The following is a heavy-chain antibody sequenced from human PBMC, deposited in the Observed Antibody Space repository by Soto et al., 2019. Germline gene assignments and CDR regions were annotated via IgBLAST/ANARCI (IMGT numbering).Heavy chain of an antibody. Sequence: QVQLQESGPGLVKPSETLSLTCTVSGASLSNFYWSWIRQPAGKGLEWIGRVFPSGNTNYNPSLKSRVTMSIDSSKNQFSLTLNSVTAADTAVYYCARGSLAMDYWGQGTRVIVSS. J-gene: IGHJ4*02. D-gene: IGHD3-16*02. CDR1: GASLSNFY. V-gene: IGHV4-4*07. CDR3: ARGSLAMDY. CDR2: VFPSGNT.